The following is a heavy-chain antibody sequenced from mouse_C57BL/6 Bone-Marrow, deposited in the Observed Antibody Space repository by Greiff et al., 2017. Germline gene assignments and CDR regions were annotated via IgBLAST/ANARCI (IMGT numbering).Heavy chain of an antibody. J-gene: IGHJ3*01. CDR3: AIYDGYGWFAY. CDR2: IDPSDSYT. CDR1: GYTFTSYW. D-gene: IGHD2-3*01. V-gene: IGHV1-50*01. Sequence: QVQLQQPGAELVKPGASVKLSCKASGYTFTSYWMQWVKQRPGQGLEWIGEIDPSDSYTNYNQKFKGKATLTVDTSSSTAYMQLSSLTSEDSAVYYCAIYDGYGWFAYWGQGTLVTVSA.